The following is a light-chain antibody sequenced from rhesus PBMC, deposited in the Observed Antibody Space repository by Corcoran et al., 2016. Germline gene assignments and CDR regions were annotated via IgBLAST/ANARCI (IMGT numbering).Light chain of an antibody. CDR3: LQHNSYPFT. Sequence: DIQMTQSPSSLSASVGDTVTITCRASQGIRSYLNWYQQKPRKAPKLLIYDASSLESGVPSRFSGSGSGTDFALPSSSLPPEDFAVYYCLQHNSYPFTFGPGTKLDIK. V-gene: IGKV1-28*03. J-gene: IGKJ3*01. CDR1: QGIRSY. CDR2: DAS.